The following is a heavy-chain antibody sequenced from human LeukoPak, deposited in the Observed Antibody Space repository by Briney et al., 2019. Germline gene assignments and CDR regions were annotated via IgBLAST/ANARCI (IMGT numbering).Heavy chain of an antibody. CDR1: GGTFSSYA. V-gene: IGHV1-69*13. CDR2: IIPIFGTA. Sequence: ASVKVSCKASGGTFSSYAISWVRQAPGQGLEWMGGIIPIFGTANYAQKFQGRVTITADESTSTAYMELSSLRFEDTAVYYCARDRNALWFGYWGQGPLVPVSS. D-gene: IGHD3-10*01. J-gene: IGHJ4*02. CDR3: ARDRNALWFGY.